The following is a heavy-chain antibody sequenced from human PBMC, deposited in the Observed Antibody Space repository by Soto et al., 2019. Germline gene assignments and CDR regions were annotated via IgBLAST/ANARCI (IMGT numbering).Heavy chain of an antibody. Sequence: GGSLRLSCAASGFTFSSYSMNWVRQAPGKGLEWASSISSSSSYIYYADSVKGRFTISRDNAKNSLYLQMNSLRAEDTAVYYCARDDHTAMVSYYFDYWGQGTLVTVS. CDR2: ISSSSSYI. CDR1: GFTFSSYS. D-gene: IGHD5-18*01. J-gene: IGHJ4*02. V-gene: IGHV3-21*01. CDR3: ARDDHTAMVSYYFDY.